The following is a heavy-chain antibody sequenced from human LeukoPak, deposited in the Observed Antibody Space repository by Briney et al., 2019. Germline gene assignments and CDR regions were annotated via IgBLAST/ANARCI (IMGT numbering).Heavy chain of an antibody. CDR2: ISAYNGNT. J-gene: IGHJ4*02. CDR1: GYRLSSYG. V-gene: IGHV1-18*01. D-gene: IGHD1-26*01. CDR3: ARDLGSGSYLGPFDY. Sequence: ASVKVSRKASGYRLSSYGISWVRQAPGQGLEWMGWISAYNGNTNSAQKFQGRVTMTTDTSTSSAYMELRSLRSDDTAVYYCARDLGSGSYLGPFDYWGQGTLVTVSS.